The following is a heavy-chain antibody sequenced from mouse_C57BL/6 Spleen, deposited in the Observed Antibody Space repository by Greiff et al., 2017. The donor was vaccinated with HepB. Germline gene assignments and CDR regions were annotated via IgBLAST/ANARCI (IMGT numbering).Heavy chain of an antibody. V-gene: IGHV5-9-1*02. D-gene: IGHD2-3*01. Sequence: EVKVVESGEGLVKPGGSLKLSCAASGFTFSSYAMSWVRQTPEKRLEWVAYISSGGDYIYYADTVKGRFTISRDNARNTLYLQMSSLKSEDTAMYYCTRDRGGYYADYWGQGTTLTVSS. CDR2: ISSGGDYI. J-gene: IGHJ2*01. CDR1: GFTFSSYA. CDR3: TRDRGGYYADY.